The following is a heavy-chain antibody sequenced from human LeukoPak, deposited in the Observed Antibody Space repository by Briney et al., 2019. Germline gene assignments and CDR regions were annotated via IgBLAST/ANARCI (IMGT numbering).Heavy chain of an antibody. CDR3: ARVVVIRGFAY. J-gene: IGHJ4*02. D-gene: IGHD3-22*01. Sequence: GGSLRLSCAASGFTFTTYAMYWVRQAPGKGLEWVAPISHDGTNKYYADSVKGRFTLSRDTSKNTLFLQMNSLRVEDTAVYYCARVVVIRGFAYWGQGTLVTVSS. CDR1: GFTFTTYA. V-gene: IGHV3-30-3*01. CDR2: ISHDGTNK.